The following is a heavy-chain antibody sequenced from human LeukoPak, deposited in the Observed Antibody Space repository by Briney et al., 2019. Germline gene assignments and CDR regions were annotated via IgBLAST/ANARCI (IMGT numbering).Heavy chain of an antibody. CDR2: TYYRSKWYN. D-gene: IGHD4-17*01. V-gene: IGHV6-1*01. Sequence: SQTLSFTCAISGDSVSSNSAAWNWIRQSPSRGLEWLGRTYYRSKWYNDYAVSVKSRITINPDTSKNQFSLQLNSVTPEDTAVYYCARASYGDYVSLFPYYFDYWGQGTLVTVSS. CDR1: GDSVSSNSAA. CDR3: ARASYGDYVSLFPYYFDY. J-gene: IGHJ4*02.